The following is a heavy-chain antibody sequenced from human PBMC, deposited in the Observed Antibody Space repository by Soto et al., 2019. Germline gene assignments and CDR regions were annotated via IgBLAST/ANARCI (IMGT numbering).Heavy chain of an antibody. V-gene: IGHV3-23*01. CDR2: ISGSGGST. J-gene: IGHJ4*02. D-gene: IGHD3-22*01. CDR1: GFTFSSYA. CDR3: AKYRPGDYYDSSGYYPHFDY. Sequence: GGSLRLSCAASGFTFSSYAVSWVRQAPGKGLEWVSAISGSGGSTYYADSVKGRFTISRDNSKNTLYLQMNSLRAEDTAVYYCAKYRPGDYYDSSGYYPHFDYWGQGTLVTVSS.